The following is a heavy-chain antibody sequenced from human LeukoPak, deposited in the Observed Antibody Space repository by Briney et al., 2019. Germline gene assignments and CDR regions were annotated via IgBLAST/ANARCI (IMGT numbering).Heavy chain of an antibody. CDR3: ASTMGWLQLRGPFDY. Sequence: SVKVSCKASGGTFSSYAISWVRQATGQGLEWMGGIIPIFGTANYAQKFQGRVTITTDESTSTAYMELSSLRSEDTAVYYCASTMGWLQLRGPFDYWGQGTLVTVSS. CDR2: IIPIFGTA. CDR1: GGTFSSYA. J-gene: IGHJ4*02. D-gene: IGHD5-24*01. V-gene: IGHV1-69*05.